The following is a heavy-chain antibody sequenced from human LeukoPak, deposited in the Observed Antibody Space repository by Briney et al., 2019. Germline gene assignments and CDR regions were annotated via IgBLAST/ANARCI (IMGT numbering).Heavy chain of an antibody. D-gene: IGHD2-2*01. CDR1: GYTFTDYY. CDR3: ATLERGGDIVVVPAELSSRDY. CDR2: VDPEAGET. Sequence: GASVKISFTGSGYTFTDYYMHWVRQGQGKGHERMGLVDPEAGETIYAEKFQGRVHITSATSTDTAYMELSSLRSEDTAVYYCATLERGGDIVVVPAELSSRDYWGQGTLVTVSS. J-gene: IGHJ4*02. V-gene: IGHV1-69-2*01.